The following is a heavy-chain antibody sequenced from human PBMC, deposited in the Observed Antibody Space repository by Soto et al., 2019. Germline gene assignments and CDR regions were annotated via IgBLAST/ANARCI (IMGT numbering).Heavy chain of an antibody. CDR2: IYYSGST. CDR3: ARWWSGSRQGFDP. CDR1: GGSVSSGSYY. D-gene: IGHD3-3*01. V-gene: IGHV4-31*03. Sequence: LSLTCTVSGGSVSSGSYYWSWIRQHPGKGLEWIGYIYYSGSTYYNPSLKSRVTISVDTSKNQFSLKLSSVTAADTAVYYCARWWSGSRQGFDPWGQGNLVTVSS. J-gene: IGHJ5*02.